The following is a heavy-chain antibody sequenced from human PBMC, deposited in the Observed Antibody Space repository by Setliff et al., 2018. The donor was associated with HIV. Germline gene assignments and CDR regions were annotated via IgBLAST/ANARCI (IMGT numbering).Heavy chain of an antibody. CDR1: GFTFSSYE. J-gene: IGHJ5*02. V-gene: IGHV3-48*03. CDR3: ARERVLETYYNFWSGSDHWFDP. D-gene: IGHD3-3*01. CDR2: ISSSGSTI. Sequence: LRLSCAASGFTFSSYEMNWVRQAPGKGLEWVSYISSSGSTIYYADSVKGRFTISRDNAKNSLYLQMNSLRAEDTAVYYCARERVLETYYNFWSGSDHWFDPWGQGTLVTVSS.